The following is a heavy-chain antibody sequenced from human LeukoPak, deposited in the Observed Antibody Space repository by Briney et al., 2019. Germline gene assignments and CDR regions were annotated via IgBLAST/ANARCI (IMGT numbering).Heavy chain of an antibody. D-gene: IGHD6-13*01. J-gene: IGHJ4*02. V-gene: IGHV1-2*02. CDR3: ARGDSSSWHLDY. CDR2: ISPYSGGT. CDR1: GNTLTGYY. Sequence: ASVKESCKSSGNTLTGYYIHWVRQAPGQGLEWMGWISPYSGGTNYAQKFQGRVTMTRDTSITTAYMEVHRLTSDDTAVYYCARGDSSSWHLDYWGQGSLVTVSS.